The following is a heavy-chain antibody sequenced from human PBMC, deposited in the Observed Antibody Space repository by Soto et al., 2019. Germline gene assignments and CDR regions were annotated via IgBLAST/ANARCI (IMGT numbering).Heavy chain of an antibody. J-gene: IGHJ4*02. Sequence: PSETLSLTCTVSGGSISSYYWSWIRQPPGKGLEWIGYIYYSGSTSYNPSLKSRVTISVDTSKNQFSLKLSSVTAADTAVYYCARHAVDYGDYNFDYWGQGTLVTVSS. CDR2: IYYSGST. D-gene: IGHD4-17*01. CDR1: GGSISSYY. V-gene: IGHV4-59*08. CDR3: ARHAVDYGDYNFDY.